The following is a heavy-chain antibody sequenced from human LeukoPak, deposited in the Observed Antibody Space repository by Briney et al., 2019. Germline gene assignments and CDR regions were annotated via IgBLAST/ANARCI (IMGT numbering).Heavy chain of an antibody. D-gene: IGHD3-10*01. CDR3: ARDLVTMVLGAIIVGAFDI. CDR2: INWNGGST. J-gene: IGHJ3*02. Sequence: GGSLRLSCAASGFTFDDYGMSWVRQAPGKGLEWVSGINWNGGSTGYAESVKGRFTISRDNAKNSLYLQMNSLRAGDTAVYYCARDLVTMVLGAIIVGAFDIWGQGTMVTVSS. V-gene: IGHV3-20*04. CDR1: GFTFDDYG.